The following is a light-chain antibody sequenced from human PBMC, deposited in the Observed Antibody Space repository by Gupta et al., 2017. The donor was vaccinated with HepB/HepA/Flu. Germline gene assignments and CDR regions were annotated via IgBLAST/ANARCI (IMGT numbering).Light chain of an antibody. CDR3: QIWDTNSHHVV. V-gene: IGLV3-21*04. Sequence: SYVLTQPPSVSVAPGETARITCGGNNLGSESVHWYQRKPGQSPVLVIYYNSDRPSGIPERFSGSNSGSTATLTISRVAAGDEADYYCQIWDTNSHHVVFGGGTKLTVL. CDR1: NLGSES. CDR2: YNS. J-gene: IGLJ2*01.